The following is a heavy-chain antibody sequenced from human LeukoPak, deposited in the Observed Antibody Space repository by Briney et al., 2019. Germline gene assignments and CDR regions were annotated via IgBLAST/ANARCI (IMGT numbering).Heavy chain of an antibody. V-gene: IGHV3-48*01. J-gene: IGHJ4*02. Sequence: GGSLRLSCAASGFTFNTYSMNWVRQAPGKGLEWISYISDSSGTIYYADSVKGRFTISRDNSKNTLYLQMNNLRAEDTAVYYCARGGGYYAIDYWGQGTLVTVSS. D-gene: IGHD1-26*01. CDR1: GFTFNTYS. CDR3: ARGGGYYAIDY. CDR2: ISDSSGTI.